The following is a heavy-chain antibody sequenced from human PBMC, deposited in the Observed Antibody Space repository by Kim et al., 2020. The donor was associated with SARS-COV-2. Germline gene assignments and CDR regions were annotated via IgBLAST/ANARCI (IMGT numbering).Heavy chain of an antibody. D-gene: IGHD3-9*01. Sequence: GGSLRLSCAASGFTFSSYAMHWVRQAPGKGLEWVAVISYDGSNKYYADSVKGRFTISRDNSKNTLYLQMNSLRAEDTAVYYCAREGLRSPDYDILTGYYRYYYYGMDVWGQGTTVTVSS. J-gene: IGHJ6*02. CDR1: GFTFSSYA. CDR3: AREGLRSPDYDILTGYYRYYYYGMDV. CDR2: ISYDGSNK. V-gene: IGHV3-30*04.